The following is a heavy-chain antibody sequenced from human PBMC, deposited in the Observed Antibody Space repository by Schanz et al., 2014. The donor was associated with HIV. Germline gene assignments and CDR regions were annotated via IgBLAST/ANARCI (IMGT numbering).Heavy chain of an antibody. Sequence: VQLVESGGGLVQPGRSLRLSCAASGFTFSTNDMHWVRQVPGKGLEWVAVISHNGNNDYYAESVKGRVTISRDNSKNTLYLQMKSLRPEDTAVYYCAKDRNHYDSRYRGKGNYYYYYGMDVWGQGTTVTVSS. CDR2: ISHNGNND. D-gene: IGHD3-22*01. V-gene: IGHV3-30*18. CDR1: GFTFSTND. CDR3: AKDRNHYDSRYRGKGNYYYYYGMDV. J-gene: IGHJ6*02.